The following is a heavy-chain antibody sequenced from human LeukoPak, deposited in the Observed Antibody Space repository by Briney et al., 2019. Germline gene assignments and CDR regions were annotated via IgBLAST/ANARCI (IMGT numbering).Heavy chain of an antibody. CDR1: GGSFSGYY. Sequence: SETLSLTCAVYGGSFSGYYWSWIRQPPGKGLEWIGEINHSGSTNYNPSLKSRVTISVDASKNQFSLKLSSVTAADTAVYYCARGDGFFDYWGQGTLVTVSS. CDR3: ARGDGFFDY. D-gene: IGHD5-24*01. V-gene: IGHV4-34*01. CDR2: INHSGST. J-gene: IGHJ4*02.